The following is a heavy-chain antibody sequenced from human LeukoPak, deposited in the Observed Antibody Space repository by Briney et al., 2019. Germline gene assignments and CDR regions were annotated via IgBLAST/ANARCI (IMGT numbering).Heavy chain of an antibody. V-gene: IGHV3-21*01. Sequence: GGSLRLSCAASGFSFSSYSMNWVRQAPGKGLEWVSSISSSSSYIYYADSVKGRFTISRDNAKNSLYLQMNSLRAEDTAVYYCARPDTAMVRGYYFDYWGQGTLVTVSS. J-gene: IGHJ4*02. CDR1: GFSFSSYS. CDR3: ARPDTAMVRGYYFDY. D-gene: IGHD5-18*01. CDR2: ISSSSSYI.